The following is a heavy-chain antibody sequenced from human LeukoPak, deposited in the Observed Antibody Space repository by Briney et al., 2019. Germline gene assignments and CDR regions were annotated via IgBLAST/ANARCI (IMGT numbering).Heavy chain of an antibody. J-gene: IGHJ4*02. CDR1: GFTFNMYW. CDR3: ARDAGYGGNSDY. Sequence: PGGSLRLSCAASGFTFNMYWMTWVRQAPGKGLESEAYINKDGSDKYYVDSVKGRFTVSRDNAKNSLYLQMNSLRAEDTAVYYCARDAGYGGNSDYWGQGTLVTVSS. D-gene: IGHD4-23*01. V-gene: IGHV3-7*01. CDR2: INKDGSDK.